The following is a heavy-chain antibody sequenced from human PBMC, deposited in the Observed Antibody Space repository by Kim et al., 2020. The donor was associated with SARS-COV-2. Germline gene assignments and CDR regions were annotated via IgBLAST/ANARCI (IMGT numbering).Heavy chain of an antibody. V-gene: IGHV2-5*01. D-gene: IGHD7-27*01. Sequence: RYRPSLKSRLTITKDTSKNQVVLTMTNMDPVDTPTYYCAHRALLTGDFDYWGQGTLVTVSS. CDR3: AHRALLTGDFDY. J-gene: IGHJ4*02.